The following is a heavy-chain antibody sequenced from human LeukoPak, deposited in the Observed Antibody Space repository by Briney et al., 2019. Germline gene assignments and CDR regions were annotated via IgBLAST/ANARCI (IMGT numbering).Heavy chain of an antibody. V-gene: IGHV3-30-3*01. CDR2: ISYDGSNK. J-gene: IGHJ6*02. CDR3: ARDLYGGPYYYGMDV. Sequence: GGSLRLSCAASGFTVSSNYISWVRQAPGKGLEWVAVISYDGSNKYYADSVKGRFTISRDNSKNTLYLQMNSLRAEDTAVYYCARDLYGGPYYYGMDVWGQGTTVTVSS. CDR1: GFTVSSNY. D-gene: IGHD4-23*01.